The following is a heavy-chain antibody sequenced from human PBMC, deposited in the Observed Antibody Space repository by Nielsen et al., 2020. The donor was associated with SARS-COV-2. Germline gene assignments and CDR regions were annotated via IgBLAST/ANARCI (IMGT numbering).Heavy chain of an antibody. V-gene: IGHV4-59*13. CDR2: IYYSGNT. J-gene: IGHJ4*02. Sequence: SETLSLTCSVSGGSISGYHWSWVRQPPGKGLEWIGYIYYSGNTNYNPSLKSRVTISVDTSKNQFSLKLSSVTAADTAVYYCARDDDNWGSLAYWGQGTLVTVSS. D-gene: IGHD7-27*01. CDR1: GGSISGYH. CDR3: ARDDDNWGSLAY.